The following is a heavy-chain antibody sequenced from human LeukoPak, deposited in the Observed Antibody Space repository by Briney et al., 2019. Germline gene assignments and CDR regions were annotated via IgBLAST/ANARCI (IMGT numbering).Heavy chain of an antibody. V-gene: IGHV3-74*01. J-gene: IGHJ4*02. CDR2: INGYGNTT. D-gene: IGHD6-6*01. CDR3: ARIGYSSSSFDY. Sequence: GGSLRLSCEVSGFTFSDHWMHWIRQVPGKGLVWVSRINGYGNTTTYAGFVKGRFTISRDNAKNSLYLQMNSLRAEDTAFYYCARIGYSSSSFDYWGQGTLVTVSS. CDR1: GFTFSDHW.